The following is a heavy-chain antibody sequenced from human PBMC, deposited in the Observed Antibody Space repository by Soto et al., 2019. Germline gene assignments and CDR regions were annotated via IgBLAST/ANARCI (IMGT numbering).Heavy chain of an antibody. CDR2: LYSSGNT. J-gene: IGHJ4*02. Sequence: KPSETLSLTCTVSGASISAYAWSWIRQPAGKGLEWIGRLYSSGNTNYNPSFKSRLTMSADTSKNQFSLKLSSVTAADTAVDYCARGLYSSGWYVVDNCGQGTLVTVYS. V-gene: IGHV4-4*07. CDR1: GASISAYA. CDR3: ARGLYSSGWYVVDN. D-gene: IGHD6-19*01.